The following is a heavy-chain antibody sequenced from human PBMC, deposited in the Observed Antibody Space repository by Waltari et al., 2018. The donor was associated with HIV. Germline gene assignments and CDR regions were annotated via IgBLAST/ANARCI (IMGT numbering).Heavy chain of an antibody. CDR1: GGTFSSYA. CDR2: IIPKFGTP. Sequence: QVQLVQSGAEVKRPGSSVKVPCKASGGTFSSYAISWLRQAPGQGLEWMGGIIPKFGTPKYAQKFQGRVTITADESTITAYMDLSSLRSEDTAVYYCTRGRYNWHDVGYYYNYDMDVWGQGTTVTVSS. V-gene: IGHV1-69*12. CDR3: TRGRYNWHDVGYYYNYDMDV. D-gene: IGHD1-20*01. J-gene: IGHJ6*02.